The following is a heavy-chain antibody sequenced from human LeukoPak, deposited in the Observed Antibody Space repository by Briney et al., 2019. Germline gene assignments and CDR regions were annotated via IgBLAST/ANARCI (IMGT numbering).Heavy chain of an antibody. V-gene: IGHV1-69*04. J-gene: IGHJ4*02. D-gene: IGHD5-12*01. Sequence: ASVKVSCKASGGTFSSYAISWVRQAPGQGLEWMGRIIPILGIANYAQKFQGRVTITADESTSTAYMELSSLRSEDTAVYYCASGGYPGYFDYWGQGTLVTVSS. CDR2: IIPILGIA. CDR3: ASGGYPGYFDY. CDR1: GGTFSSYA.